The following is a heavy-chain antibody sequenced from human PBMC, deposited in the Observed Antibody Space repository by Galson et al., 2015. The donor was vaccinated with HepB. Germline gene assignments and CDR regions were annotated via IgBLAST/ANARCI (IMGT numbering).Heavy chain of an antibody. CDR3: VKDSGSRGGAYDI. D-gene: IGHD1-26*01. Sequence: SCAASGFAFRQYIMSWVRQAPGKGLEWVSGISAGGSSTYYADSVKGRFAISRDDSTNTLYLQVNSLRAEDTAVYYCVKDSGSRGGAYDIWGQGTMVTVSS. V-gene: IGHV3-23*01. J-gene: IGHJ3*02. CDR1: GFAFRQYI. CDR2: ISAGGSST.